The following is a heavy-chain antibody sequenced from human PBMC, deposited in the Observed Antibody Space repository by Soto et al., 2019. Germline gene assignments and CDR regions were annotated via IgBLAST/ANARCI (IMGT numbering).Heavy chain of an antibody. V-gene: IGHV3-23*01. Sequence: GGSLRLSCAAAGFAFSTYAMTWVRQAPGKGLEWVSVISGSGGSSYYAASVKGRFTISRDNSKNTLFLQMNGLRAEDTAVYYCAKVTKRAAAGRYEYYKYGMDVWGQGTTVTV. D-gene: IGHD6-13*01. CDR3: AKVTKRAAAGRYEYYKYGMDV. J-gene: IGHJ6*02. CDR1: GFAFSTYA. CDR2: ISGSGGSS.